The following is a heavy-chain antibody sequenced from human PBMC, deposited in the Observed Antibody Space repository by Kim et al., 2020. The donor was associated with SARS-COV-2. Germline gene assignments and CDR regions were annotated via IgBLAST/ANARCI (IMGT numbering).Heavy chain of an antibody. CDR3: AKDRDSSGSILDY. Sequence: YADSVKGQFTISRDNSKNSLYLQMNSLRTEDTALYYCAKDRDSSGSILDYWGQGTLVTVSS. D-gene: IGHD6-19*01. V-gene: IGHV3-43*01. J-gene: IGHJ4*02.